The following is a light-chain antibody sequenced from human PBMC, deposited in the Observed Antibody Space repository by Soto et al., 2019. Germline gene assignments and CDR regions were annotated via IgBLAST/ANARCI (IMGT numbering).Light chain of an antibody. J-gene: IGLJ3*02. CDR2: HDD. CDR3: ATWDDSLNAWV. CDR1: SSNIGKNA. V-gene: IGLV1-36*01. Sequence: QSVLTQPPSVSEAPRQRVTISCSGSSSNIGKNAVNWYQQFPGKAPRLPIYHDDLLPSGVSDRFSGSKSGTSASLAISGLQSEDEADYYCATWDDSLNAWVFGGGTKLTVL.